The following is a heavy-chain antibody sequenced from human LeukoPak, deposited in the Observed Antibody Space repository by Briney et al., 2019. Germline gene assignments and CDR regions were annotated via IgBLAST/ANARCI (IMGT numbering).Heavy chain of an antibody. J-gene: IGHJ5*02. D-gene: IGHD2-2*01. Sequence: GGSLRLSCAASGFTFSRYSMNWVRQAPGQGLEWISYISPSSTSIHYADSVKGRFTISRDNAKNSLYLQMNSLRAEDTAVYYCARDSAHIVVVPVVIPPGLDNWFDPWGQGTLVTVSS. V-gene: IGHV3-48*04. CDR2: ISPSSTSI. CDR3: ARDSAHIVVVPVVIPPGLDNWFDP. CDR1: GFTFSRYS.